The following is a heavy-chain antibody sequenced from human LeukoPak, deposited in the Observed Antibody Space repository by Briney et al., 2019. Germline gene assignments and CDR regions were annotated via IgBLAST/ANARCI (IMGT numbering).Heavy chain of an antibody. J-gene: IGHJ3*02. CDR2: ISGSGGST. CDR3: ARYGPYYYDSSNAFDI. D-gene: IGHD3-22*01. CDR1: GFTFSSYA. V-gene: IGHV3-23*01. Sequence: GGSLRLSCAASGFTFSSYAMSWVRQAPGKGLEWVSAISGSGGSTYYADSVKGRFTISRDNSKNTLYLQMNSLRAEDTAVYYCARYGPYYYDSSNAFDIWGQGTMVTVSS.